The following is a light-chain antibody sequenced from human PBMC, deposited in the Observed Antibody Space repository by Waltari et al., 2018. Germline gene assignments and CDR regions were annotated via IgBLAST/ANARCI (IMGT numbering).Light chain of an antibody. V-gene: IGKV3-20*01. Sequence: EIVLTQSPGTLSLSPGESATLSCRASQSVSSIYLAWYQQKPGQAPRLLIYGASSRATGIPDRFSGSGSGTDFTLTISRLEPEDFAVYYCQQFGTSPPHITFGPGTKVDIK. J-gene: IGKJ3*01. CDR1: QSVSSIY. CDR3: QQFGTSPPHIT. CDR2: GAS.